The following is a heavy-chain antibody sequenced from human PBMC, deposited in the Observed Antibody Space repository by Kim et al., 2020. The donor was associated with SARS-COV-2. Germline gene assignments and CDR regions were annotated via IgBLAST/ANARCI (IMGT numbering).Heavy chain of an antibody. CDR3: ARGSPYYYYGMDV. CDR2: IYSGGST. Sequence: GGSLRLSCAASGFTVSSNYMSWVRQAPGKGLEWVSVIYSGGSTYYADSVKGRFTISRDNSKNTLYLQMNSLRAEDTAVYYCARGSPYYYYGMDVWGQGTTVTVSS. J-gene: IGHJ6*02. V-gene: IGHV3-66*01. CDR1: GFTVSSNY. D-gene: IGHD3-10*01.